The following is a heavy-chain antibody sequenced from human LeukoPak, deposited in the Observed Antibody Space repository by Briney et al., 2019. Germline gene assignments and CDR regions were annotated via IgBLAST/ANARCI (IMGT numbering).Heavy chain of an antibody. CDR1: GGSISRYY. CDR2: SYYSGNT. J-gene: IGHJ5*02. D-gene: IGHD4-17*01. Sequence: SETLSLTCTVSGGSISRYYWSRIRQPPGKGLEWIAYSYYSGNTKYSPSLKSRVTVSVDTSKNQFSLKLSSVTAADTAVYYCARHPDGDYVFDPWGQGTLVTVTS. V-gene: IGHV4-59*08. CDR3: ARHPDGDYVFDP.